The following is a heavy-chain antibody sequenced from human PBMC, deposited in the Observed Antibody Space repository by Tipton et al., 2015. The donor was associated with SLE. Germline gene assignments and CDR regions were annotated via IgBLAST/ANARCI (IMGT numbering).Heavy chain of an antibody. D-gene: IGHD2-8*01. CDR1: GGSISSNSHY. V-gene: IGHV4-39*07. CDR3: AREGRTNSEGSFDY. Sequence: TLSLTCTVSGGSISSNSHYWGWIRQPPGKGLEWIGSVYYSGSTHYNPSLKSRVTVSVDVSKSHFSLNLRSVTAADTAVYYCAREGRTNSEGSFDYWGQGSLVTVSS. CDR2: VYYSGST. J-gene: IGHJ4*02.